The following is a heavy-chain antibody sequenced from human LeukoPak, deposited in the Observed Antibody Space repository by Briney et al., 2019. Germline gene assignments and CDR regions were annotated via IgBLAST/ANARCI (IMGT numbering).Heavy chain of an antibody. J-gene: IGHJ3*02. V-gene: IGHV3-33*01. CDR2: IWFDGIRK. CDR3: ARDLEDSSPFGAFDM. CDR1: GFTFSNYG. D-gene: IGHD3-22*01. Sequence: PGRSLRLSCAASGFTFSNYGMHWVRQVPGKGLEWVAAIWFDGIRKYYADSVKGRLTISRDNSKNTLYLQMNSLRAVDTAVYYCARDLEDSSPFGAFDMWGQGTMVTVSS.